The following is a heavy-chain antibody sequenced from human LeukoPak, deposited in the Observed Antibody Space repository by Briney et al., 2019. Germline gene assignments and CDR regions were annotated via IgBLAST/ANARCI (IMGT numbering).Heavy chain of an antibody. J-gene: IGHJ4*02. CDR3: ARGPNHYGSGRDFFDD. V-gene: IGHV1-2*02. CDR2: IDPNSGST. D-gene: IGHD3-10*01. Sequence: ASVKVSCKASGYTFTAYYMHWVRQAPGQGLESMGWIDPNSGSTKYAQKFQGRVTMTRDTSITTAYMELSRLTSDDTAVYYCARGPNHYGSGRDFFDDWGQGTPVTVSS. CDR1: GYTFTAYY.